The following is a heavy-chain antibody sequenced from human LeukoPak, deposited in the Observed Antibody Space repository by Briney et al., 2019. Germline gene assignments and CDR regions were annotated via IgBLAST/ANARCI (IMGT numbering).Heavy chain of an antibody. J-gene: IGHJ4*02. V-gene: IGHV3-48*01. Sequence: PGGSLGLSCVASGFTFSTNTMNWVRQAPGQGLEWVSSISYSTTAIYYADSVKGRFTISRDNAKNSLYLQMSSLRAEDTAVYYCARTQAIDFWGQGTLVTVSS. CDR3: ARTQAIDF. CDR1: GFTFSTNT. CDR2: ISYSTTAI.